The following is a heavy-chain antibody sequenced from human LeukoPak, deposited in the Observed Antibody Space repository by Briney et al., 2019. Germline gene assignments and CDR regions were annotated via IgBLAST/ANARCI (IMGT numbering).Heavy chain of an antibody. V-gene: IGHV3-21*01. CDR3: ARDSMIVVVKDYYYYMDV. Sequence: GGSLTLSCAASGFTFSSYSMNWVRQAPGKGMEWVSSISSSSSYIYYADSVKGRFTISRDNAKNSLYLQMNSLRAEDTAVYYCARDSMIVVVKDYYYYMDVWGKGTTVTVSS. CDR2: ISSSSSYI. CDR1: GFTFSSYS. D-gene: IGHD3-22*01. J-gene: IGHJ6*03.